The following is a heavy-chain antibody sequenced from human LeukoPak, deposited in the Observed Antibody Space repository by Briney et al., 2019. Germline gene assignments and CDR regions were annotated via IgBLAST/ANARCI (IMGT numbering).Heavy chain of an antibody. CDR2: ISAYNGNT. CDR3: AGPRDSSGYYYVPGPPDY. CDR1: GYTFTSYG. D-gene: IGHD3-22*01. J-gene: IGHJ4*02. V-gene: IGHV1-18*01. Sequence: GASVKVSCKASGYTFTSYGISWVRQAPGQGLEWMGWISAYNGNTNYAQKLQGRVTMTTDTSTSTAYMELRSLRSDDTAVYYCAGPRDSSGYYYVPGPPDYWGQGTLVTVSS.